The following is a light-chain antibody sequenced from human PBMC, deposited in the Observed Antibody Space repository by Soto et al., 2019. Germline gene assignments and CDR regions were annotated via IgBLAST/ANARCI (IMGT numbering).Light chain of an antibody. V-gene: IGKV3-20*01. Sequence: EIVLTQSPGTLSLSAGGRATLSCRASQTISSNYLAWYQQKPGQAPRLLIFGASYRATGIPDRFSGSGSGTDFTLTISRLEPEDFAVYYCQQYGRSPPEFTFGPGTKVDIK. CDR1: QTISSNY. CDR3: QQYGRSPPEFT. J-gene: IGKJ3*01. CDR2: GAS.